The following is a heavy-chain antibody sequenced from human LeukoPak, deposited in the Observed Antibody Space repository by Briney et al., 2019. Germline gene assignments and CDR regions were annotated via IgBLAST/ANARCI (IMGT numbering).Heavy chain of an antibody. J-gene: IGHJ6*03. D-gene: IGHD2-21*01. V-gene: IGHV3-30*03. CDR3: ARSQGDPLDYYYYMDV. CDR1: GFTFSSYG. CDR2: ISYDGSNK. Sequence: GGSLRLSCAASGFTFSSYGMHWVRQAPGKGLEWVAVISYDGSNKYYADSVKGRFTISRDNAKNSLYLQMNSLRAEDTAVYYCARSQGDPLDYYYYMDVWGKGTTVTISS.